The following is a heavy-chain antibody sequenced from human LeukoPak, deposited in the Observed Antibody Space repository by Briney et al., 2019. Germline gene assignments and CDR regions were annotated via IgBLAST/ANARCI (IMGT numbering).Heavy chain of an antibody. Sequence: SETLSLTCAVYGGSFSGYYWSWIRQPPGKGLEWIGDINHSGSTNYNPSLKSRVTISVDTSKNQFSLKLSSVTAADTAVYYCARYPDDTVTTGGGYYFDYWGQGTLVTVSS. J-gene: IGHJ4*02. CDR1: GGSFSGYY. V-gene: IGHV4-34*01. D-gene: IGHD4-17*01. CDR2: INHSGST. CDR3: ARYPDDTVTTGGGYYFDY.